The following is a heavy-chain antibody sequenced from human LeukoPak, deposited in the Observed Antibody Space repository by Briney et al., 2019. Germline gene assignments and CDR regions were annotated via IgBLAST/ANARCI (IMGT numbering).Heavy chain of an antibody. CDR1: GFTFSSYA. CDR3: AKDHVGAAGNFDY. D-gene: IGHD2-15*01. J-gene: IGHJ4*02. CDR2: ISPNGGTT. Sequence: PGGSLRLSCAASGFTFSSYAMNWVRQAPGRRLEWVSTISPNGGTTYYADSVKGRFTISRDNSKNTLYLQMNSLRSEDTAVYYGAKDHVGAAGNFDYGGQGTLVTVSS. V-gene: IGHV3-23*01.